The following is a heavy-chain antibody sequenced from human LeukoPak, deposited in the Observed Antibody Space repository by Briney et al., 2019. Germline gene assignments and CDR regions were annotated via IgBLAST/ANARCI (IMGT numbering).Heavy chain of an antibody. D-gene: IGHD6-13*01. CDR1: GFTFNRCW. V-gene: IGHV3-7*01. CDR2: INPDGRDT. Sequence: TGGSLRLSCVVSGFTFNRCWMNWVRQAPGKGLEWVAHINPDGRDTYYVDSVKGRFTISRDNAKNSLYLQMNSLRAEDTAVYYCARDWRGSSWYHYFDYWGQGTLVTVSS. CDR3: ARDWRGSSWYHYFDY. J-gene: IGHJ4*02.